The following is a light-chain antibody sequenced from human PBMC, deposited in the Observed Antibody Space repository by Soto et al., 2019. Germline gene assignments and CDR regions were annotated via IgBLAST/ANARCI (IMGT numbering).Light chain of an antibody. V-gene: IGLV1-40*01. CDR3: QSYDSSLSGSYV. J-gene: IGLJ1*01. Sequence: QSALTQPPSVSGAPGQRVTISCTGSSSKIGAGYDVHWYQQLPGTAPKLLIYGNSNRPSGVPDRFSGSKSGTSASLAITGLQAEDEADYYCQSYDSSLSGSYVFGTGTKVTVL. CDR2: GNS. CDR1: SSKIGAGYD.